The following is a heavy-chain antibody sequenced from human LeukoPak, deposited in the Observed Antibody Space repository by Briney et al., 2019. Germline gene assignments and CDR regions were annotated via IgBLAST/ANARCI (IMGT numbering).Heavy chain of an antibody. CDR1: GFTPSSYA. V-gene: IGHV3-23*01. CDR2: ISGSGANT. J-gene: IGHJ4*02. CDR3: AKTQGYFDH. Sequence: PGGSLRLSCAASGFTPSSYAMTWVRQAPGKGLEWVSLISGSGANTNYADSVKGRFTISRDNSKNTLYLQMNSLRAEDTAVYYCAKTQGYFDHWGQGTLVTVSS.